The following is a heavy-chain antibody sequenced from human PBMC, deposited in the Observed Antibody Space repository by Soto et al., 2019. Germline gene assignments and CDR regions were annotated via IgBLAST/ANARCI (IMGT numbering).Heavy chain of an antibody. CDR2: MYHSGST. J-gene: IGHJ4*02. CDR3: AKKRAAVGTGYFDY. Sequence: QVQLQESGPGLVKPSGTLSLICAVSGGSISSNDWWSWVRQPPGKGLEWIGEMYHSGSTNYNPSLNSRVTISVDKSKNQFSLNLSAVTAADTAVYYCAKKRAAVGTGYFDYWGQGTLITVSS. V-gene: IGHV4-4*02. D-gene: IGHD6-13*01. CDR1: GGSISSNDW.